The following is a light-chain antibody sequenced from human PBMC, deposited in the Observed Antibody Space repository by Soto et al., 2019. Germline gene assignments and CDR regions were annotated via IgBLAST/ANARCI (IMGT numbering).Light chain of an antibody. J-gene: IGKJ1*01. V-gene: IGKV3-15*01. CDR3: QQYNNWPRT. CDR1: LSVSSS. CDR2: GAS. Sequence: EIVMTQSPATLSVSPGERATLSCRASLSVSSSLAWYKQKPGQAPSLLIYGASTRATGIPARFSGSGSGTEFTLTISSLQSEDFSVYYCQQYNNWPRTFGQGTKVEIK.